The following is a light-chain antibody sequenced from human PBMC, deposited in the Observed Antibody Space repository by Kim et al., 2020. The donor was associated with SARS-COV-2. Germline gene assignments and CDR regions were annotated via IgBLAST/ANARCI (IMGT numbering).Light chain of an antibody. CDR1: NIGSKN. CDR3: QVWDSSTVV. J-gene: IGLJ2*01. V-gene: IGLV3-9*01. CDR2: RDS. Sequence: SVARGQPARITCGGNNIGSKNVHWYQQKPGQAPVLVIYRDSNRPSGIPERFSGSNSGNTATLTISRAQAGDEADYYCQVWDSSTVVFGGGTKVTVL.